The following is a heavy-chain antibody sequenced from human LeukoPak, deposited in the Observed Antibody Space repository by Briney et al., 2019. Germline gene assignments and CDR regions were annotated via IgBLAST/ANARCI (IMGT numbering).Heavy chain of an antibody. V-gene: IGHV3-11*05. CDR1: GFIFSDYY. CDR2: ISSSSSYT. Sequence: GGSLRLSCAASGFIFSDYYMSWIRQAPGKGLEWVSYISSSSSYTAYADSVKGRFTISRGNAKNSLYLQINSLRAEDTAVYFCARAANTATGTPTLAIDYWGQGTLVTVSS. D-gene: IGHD6-13*01. J-gene: IGHJ4*02. CDR3: ARAANTATGTPTLAIDY.